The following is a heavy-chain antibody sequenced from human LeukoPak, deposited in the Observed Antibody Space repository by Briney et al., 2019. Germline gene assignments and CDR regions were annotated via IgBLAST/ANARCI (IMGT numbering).Heavy chain of an antibody. Sequence: PSETLSLTCSVSGDSMSVYYWSWIRQPPGKGLEWIGYIYYSGATRYNPSLMSRVTISADTSKNHFSLKLFSVTAADTAVYYCARQRESIHSSGWYPQSGTLVYWGQGTLVTVSS. CDR2: IYYSGAT. D-gene: IGHD6-19*01. V-gene: IGHV4-59*08. J-gene: IGHJ4*02. CDR1: GDSMSVYY. CDR3: ARQRESIHSSGWYPQSGTLVY.